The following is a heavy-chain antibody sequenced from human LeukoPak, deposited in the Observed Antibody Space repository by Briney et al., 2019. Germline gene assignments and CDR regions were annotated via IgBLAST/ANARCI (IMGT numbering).Heavy chain of an antibody. D-gene: IGHD5-24*01. CDR1: GGSFSGYY. Sequence: SETLSLTCAVYGGSFSGYYWSWIRQPPGKGLEWIGEINHSGSTNYNPSLKSRVTISVDTSKNQFSLKLSSVTAADTAVYYCATNSATSPRYWGQGTLVTVSS. CDR3: ATNSATSPRY. CDR2: INHSGST. J-gene: IGHJ4*02. V-gene: IGHV4-34*01.